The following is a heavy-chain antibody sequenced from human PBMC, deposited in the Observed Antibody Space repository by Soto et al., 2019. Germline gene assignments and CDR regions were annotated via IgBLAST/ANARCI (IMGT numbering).Heavy chain of an antibody. CDR1: GGTFSSYS. V-gene: IGHV1-69*01. CDR3: ARDVGRHSGGIDY. J-gene: IGHJ4*02. D-gene: IGHD1-26*01. Sequence: QVPLVQSGAEVKKPGSSVKVSCKASGGTFSSYSINWVRQAPGQGLEWMGEIIPIVGTANYAQKFQGRVTITADDGTSTASMEVSILRYEDTAVYYCARDVGRHSGGIDYGGQGDRVTVSS. CDR2: IIPIVGTA.